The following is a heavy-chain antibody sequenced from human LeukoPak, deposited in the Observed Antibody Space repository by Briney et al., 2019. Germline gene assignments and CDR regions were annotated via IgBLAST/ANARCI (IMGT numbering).Heavy chain of an antibody. CDR3: GRAATYRNYFDS. CDR1: GNSLNNYH. V-gene: IGHV1-46*02. D-gene: IGHD1-1*01. CDR2: IRPGGDGP. Sequence: ASVNVSCKASGNSLNNYHMHWVRQAPGQGLEGLGIIRPGGDGPSYAQKFQGRVSMTRDMSTSPVYMELSSLTSDDTAVYYCGRAATYRNYFDSWGQGTLVTVSS. J-gene: IGHJ4*02.